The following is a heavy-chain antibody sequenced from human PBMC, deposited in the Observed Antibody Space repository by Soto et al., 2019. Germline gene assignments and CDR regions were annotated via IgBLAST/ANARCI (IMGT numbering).Heavy chain of an antibody. CDR2: IIPIFGTA. Sequence: GASVKVSCKASGYTFTSHGISWVRQAPGQGLEWMGGIIPIFGTANYAQKFQGRVTITADESTSTAYMELSSLRSEDTAVYYCASGPPPYDFWSGYYYYGMDVWGQGTTVTVSS. CDR3: ASGPPPYDFWSGYYYYGMDV. CDR1: GYTFTSHG. V-gene: IGHV1-69*13. J-gene: IGHJ6*02. D-gene: IGHD3-3*01.